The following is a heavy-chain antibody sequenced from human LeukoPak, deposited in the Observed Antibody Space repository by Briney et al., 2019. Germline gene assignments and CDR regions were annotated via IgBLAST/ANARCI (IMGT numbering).Heavy chain of an antibody. Sequence: ASVKVSCKVSGYTLTELSMHWVRQAPGKGLEWMGGFDPEDGETIYAQKFQGRVTMTEDTSTDTAYMELSSLRSDDTAVYYCARGPYSSGWYFVWGQGTLVTVSS. V-gene: IGHV1-24*01. CDR2: FDPEDGET. CDR3: ARGPYSSGWYFV. CDR1: GYTLTELS. J-gene: IGHJ4*02. D-gene: IGHD6-19*01.